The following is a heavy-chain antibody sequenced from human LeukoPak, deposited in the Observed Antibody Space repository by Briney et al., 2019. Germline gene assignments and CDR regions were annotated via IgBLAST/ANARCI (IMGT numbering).Heavy chain of an antibody. V-gene: IGHV1-69*05. J-gene: IGHJ3*02. CDR3: ARGGAAAGYDAFDI. Sequence: SVKVSCKASGGTFSSYAISWVRQAPGQGLEWMGGIIPIFGTANYAQKFQGRVTITTDESTSTAYMELSSLRSEDTAVCYCARGGAAAGYDAFDIWGQGTMVTVSS. CDR1: GGTFSSYA. CDR2: IIPIFGTA. D-gene: IGHD6-13*01.